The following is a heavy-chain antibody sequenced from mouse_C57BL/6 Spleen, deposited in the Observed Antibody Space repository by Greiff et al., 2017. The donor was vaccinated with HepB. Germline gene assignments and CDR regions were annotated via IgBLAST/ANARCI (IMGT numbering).Heavy chain of an antibody. D-gene: IGHD1-1*01. CDR1: GFNIKDDY. CDR2: IDPENGDT. CDR3: TTQYYGSSAWFAY. Sequence: EVQLQQSGAELVRPGASVKLSCTASGFNIKDDYMHWVKQRPEQGLEWIGWIDPENGDTEYASKFQGKATITADTSSNTAYLQLSSLTAEDTAVYYFTTQYYGSSAWFAYWGQGTLVTVSA. V-gene: IGHV14-4*01. J-gene: IGHJ3*01.